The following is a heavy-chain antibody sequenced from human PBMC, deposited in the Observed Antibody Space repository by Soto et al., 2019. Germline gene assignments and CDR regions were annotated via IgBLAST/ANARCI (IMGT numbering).Heavy chain of an antibody. CDR2: ISSSSSTI. Sequence: GGSLRLSCAASGFTFSSYSMNWLRQAPGKGLEWVSYISSSSSTIYYADSVKGRFTISRDNAKNSLYLQMHSLRAEDTAVYYCARDHQAYYDFWSGYPRVYFDYWGQGTLVTVSS. CDR1: GFTFSSYS. J-gene: IGHJ4*02. V-gene: IGHV3-48*01. CDR3: ARDHQAYYDFWSGYPRVYFDY. D-gene: IGHD3-3*01.